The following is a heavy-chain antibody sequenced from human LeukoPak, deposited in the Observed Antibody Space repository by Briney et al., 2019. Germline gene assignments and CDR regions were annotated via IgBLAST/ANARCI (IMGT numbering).Heavy chain of an antibody. V-gene: IGHV4-39*01. CDR3: ARLPTGTMDV. CDR1: GGSITSSTYY. CDR2: IYYSGST. Sequence: SETLSLTCTVSGGSITSSTYYWGWIRQPPGEGLEWIGSIYYSGSTYYNPSLKSRVTISVDTSKNQSSLKLRSVTAADTAVYYCARLPTGTMDVWGQGTTVTVSS. D-gene: IGHD1-14*01. J-gene: IGHJ6*02.